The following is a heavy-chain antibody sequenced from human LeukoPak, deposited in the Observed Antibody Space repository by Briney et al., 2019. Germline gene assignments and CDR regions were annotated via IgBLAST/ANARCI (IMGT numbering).Heavy chain of an antibody. Sequence: GGSLRPSCAASGFTFSSYAMSWVRQAPGKGLEWVSAISGSGGSTYYADSVKGRFTISRDNAKNSLYLQMNSLRAEDTAVYYCARSKITMVRGVLPYYYYYGMDVWGQGTTVTVSS. CDR2: ISGSGGST. CDR3: ARSKITMVRGVLPYYYYYGMDV. V-gene: IGHV3-23*01. D-gene: IGHD3-10*01. CDR1: GFTFSSYA. J-gene: IGHJ6*02.